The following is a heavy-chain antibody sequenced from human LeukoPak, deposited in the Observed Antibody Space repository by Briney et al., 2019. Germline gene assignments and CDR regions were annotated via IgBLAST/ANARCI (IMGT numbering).Heavy chain of an antibody. D-gene: IGHD4-17*01. CDR1: GGTFSSYA. CDR3: ARANTVTTLYYYGMDV. J-gene: IGHJ6*02. Sequence: ASEKVSCKASGGTFSSYAISWVRQAPGQGLEWMGGIIPIFGTANYAQKFQGRVTITADESTSTAYMELSSLRSEDTAVYYCARANTVTTLYYYGMDVWGQGTTVTVSS. CDR2: IIPIFGTA. V-gene: IGHV1-69*13.